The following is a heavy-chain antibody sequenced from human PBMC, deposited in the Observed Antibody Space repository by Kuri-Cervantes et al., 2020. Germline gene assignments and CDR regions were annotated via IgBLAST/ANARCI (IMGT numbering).Heavy chain of an antibody. CDR1: GFIFSSFD. J-gene: IGHJ6*02. CDR2: ISGSGDDT. D-gene: IGHD6-25*01. CDR3: ASRSGSLPTMKYGMDV. V-gene: IGHV3-23*01. Sequence: GESLKISCAASGFIFSSFDMSWVRQAPGKGLEWVSGISGSGDDTYYADSVKGRFTISRDNSKNTLYLQMNSLRAEDTAVYYCASRSGSLPTMKYGMDVWGQGTTVTVSS.